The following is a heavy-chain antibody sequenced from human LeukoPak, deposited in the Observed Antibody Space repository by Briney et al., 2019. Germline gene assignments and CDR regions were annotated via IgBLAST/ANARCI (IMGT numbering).Heavy chain of an antibody. CDR3: ATATKGDYYDSSGYYPGEAFDI. D-gene: IGHD3-22*01. CDR2: ISAYNGNT. J-gene: IGHJ3*02. CDR1: GYTFTSYG. Sequence: GASVKVSCKASGYTFTSYGISWVRQAPGQGLEWMGWISAYNGNTNYAQKLQGRATMTTDTSTSTAYMELRSLRSDDTAVYYCATATKGDYYDSSGYYPGEAFDIWGQGTMVTVSS. V-gene: IGHV1-18*01.